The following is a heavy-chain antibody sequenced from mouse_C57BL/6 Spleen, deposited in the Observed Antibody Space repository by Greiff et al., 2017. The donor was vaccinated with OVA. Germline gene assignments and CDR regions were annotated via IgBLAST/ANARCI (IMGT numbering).Heavy chain of an antibody. CDR3: ARGDSEGVFDY. V-gene: IGHV5-16*01. Sequence: EVKLMESEGGLVQPGSSMKLSCTASGFTFSDYYMAWVRQVPEKGLEWVANINYDGSSTYYLDSLKSRFIISRDNAKNILYLQMSSLKSEDTATYYCARGDSEGVFDYWGQGTTLTVSS. CDR2: INYDGSST. CDR1: GFTFSDYY. J-gene: IGHJ2*01. D-gene: IGHD3-3*01.